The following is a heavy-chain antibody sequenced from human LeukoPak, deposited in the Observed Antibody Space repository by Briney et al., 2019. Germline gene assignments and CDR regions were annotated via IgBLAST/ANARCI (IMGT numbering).Heavy chain of an antibody. Sequence: PGGSLRLSCAASGFTFSDHSMNWVRQAPGKGLEWISYITNTGTITYYGDSVKGRFTISRDNAKKSVYLQMKSLTDEDTALYYCARPIDFGGNWDAIDLWGQGTMVIVSS. V-gene: IGHV3-48*02. CDR1: GFTFSDHS. CDR2: ITNTGTIT. D-gene: IGHD4-23*01. CDR3: ARPIDFGGNWDAIDL. J-gene: IGHJ3*01.